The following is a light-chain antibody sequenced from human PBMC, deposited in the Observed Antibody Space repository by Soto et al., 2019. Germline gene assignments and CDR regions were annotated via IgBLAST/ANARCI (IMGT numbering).Light chain of an antibody. J-gene: IGLJ3*02. Sequence: QSALTQPASVSGSPGQSITISCTGTSSDVGSYNLVSWYQQHPGKAPKLMIYEGSKRPSGISNRFSGSMSGITASLAISGLQAEDEADYYCCSYAGSSTSVFGGGNKLTVL. V-gene: IGLV2-23*01. CDR3: CSYAGSSTSV. CDR1: SSDVGSYNL. CDR2: EGS.